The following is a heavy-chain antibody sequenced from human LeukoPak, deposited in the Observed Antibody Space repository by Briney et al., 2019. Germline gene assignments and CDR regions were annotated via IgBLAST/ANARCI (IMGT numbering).Heavy chain of an antibody. V-gene: IGHV3-21*01. D-gene: IGHD3-10*01. J-gene: IGHJ6*02. CDR1: GFTFSSYS. CDR2: ISSSSSYI. Sequence: GGSLRLSCAASGFTFSSYSMNWVRQAPGKGLEWVSSISSSSSYIYYADPVKGRFTISRDNAKNSLYLQMNSLRAEDTAVYYCARLVGYSITMVRGVIGNHYGMDVWGQGTTVTVSS. CDR3: ARLVGYSITMVRGVIGNHYGMDV.